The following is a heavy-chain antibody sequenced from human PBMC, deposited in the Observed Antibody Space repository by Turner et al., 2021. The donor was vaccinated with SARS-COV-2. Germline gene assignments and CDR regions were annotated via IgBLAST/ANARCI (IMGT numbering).Heavy chain of an antibody. V-gene: IGHV2-26*01. CDR1: GFSLSHASMG. CDR3: ARDPEGPWYYDGMDV. CDR2: IFSNDEK. J-gene: IGHJ6*02. Sequence: QVTLKESGPVLVKPTETLTLTCTVPGFSLSHASMGVSWLRQPPGKALEWLAHIFSNDEKSYSTSLKSRLTISKDTSKSQVVLTMTNMDPVDTATYYGARDPEGPWYYDGMDVWGQGTTVTVSS.